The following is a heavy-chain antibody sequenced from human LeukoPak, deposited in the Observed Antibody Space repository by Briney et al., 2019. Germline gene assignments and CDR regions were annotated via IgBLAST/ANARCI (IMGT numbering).Heavy chain of an antibody. CDR1: GFTVSTNY. CDR2: INSRSSSI. CDR3: ARGPPVGNDAFDV. D-gene: IGHD1-26*01. V-gene: IGHV3-11*06. J-gene: IGHJ3*01. Sequence: GGSLRLSCAASGFTVSTNYMSWVRLAPGKGLEWVSYINSRSSSIDYVDSVKGRFAISRENAKNSLYLQMNSLRAEDTAVYYCARGPPVGNDAFDVWGQGTMVTVSS.